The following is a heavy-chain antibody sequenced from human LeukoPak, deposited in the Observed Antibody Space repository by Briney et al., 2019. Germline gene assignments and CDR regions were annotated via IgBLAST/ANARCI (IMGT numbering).Heavy chain of an antibody. CDR2: ISDTGKT. V-gene: IGHV4-59*01. CDR1: GASLSSYY. D-gene: IGHD3-3*01. J-gene: IGHJ4*02. CDR3: VTGYYEPFDN. Sequence: KTSETLSLTCNVSGASLSSYYCGWIRQSPGKGLEWLGYISDTGKTDYNPSLKSRGTLSIDMSKKQFPLRLTSVTAADTAVYYCVTGYYEPFDNWGQGTLVFVSS.